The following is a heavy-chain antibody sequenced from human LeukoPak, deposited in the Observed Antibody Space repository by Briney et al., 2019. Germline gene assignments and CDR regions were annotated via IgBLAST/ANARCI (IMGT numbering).Heavy chain of an antibody. CDR2: INPNSGGT. D-gene: IGHD3-22*01. CDR3: ARVYYDSSGYYSGWDAFDI. J-gene: IGHJ3*02. V-gene: IGHV1-2*02. Sequence: GASVKVSCKASGYTFTGYYMHWVRQAPGQGLEWMGWINPNSGGTNYAQKFQGRVTMTRDTSISTAYMELSRLRSDNTAVYYCARVYYDSSGYYSGWDAFDIWGQGTMVTVSS. CDR1: GYTFTGYY.